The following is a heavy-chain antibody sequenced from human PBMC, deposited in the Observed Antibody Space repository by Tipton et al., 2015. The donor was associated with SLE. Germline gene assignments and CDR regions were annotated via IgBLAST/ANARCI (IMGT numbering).Heavy chain of an antibody. CDR2: IIPIFGTA. CDR1: GGTFSSYA. J-gene: IGHJ6*03. D-gene: IGHD2/OR15-2a*01. CDR3: ARGNIGRGNSRYYMDV. V-gene: IGHV1-69*01. Sequence: QLVQSGAEVKKPGSSVKVSCKASGGTFSSYAISWVRQAPGQGLEWMGGIIPIFGTANYAQKFQGRVTITADESTSTAYMELSSLRSEDTAVHYCARGNIGRGNSRYYMDVWGKGSTVTVSS.